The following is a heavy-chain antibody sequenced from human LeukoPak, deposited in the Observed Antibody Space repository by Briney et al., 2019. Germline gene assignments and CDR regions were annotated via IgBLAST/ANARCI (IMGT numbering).Heavy chain of an antibody. J-gene: IGHJ4*02. V-gene: IGHV3-7*01. CDR1: GVYW. D-gene: IGHD2-8*02. CDR3: ATSSGAPGNM. Sequence: GGSLRLSCAVSGVYWMSWVRQAPGKGLEWVANINQDGSVIYYVDSVKGRFTISRDNAKNSLYLQMDSLRAEDTGVYYCATSSGAPGNMWGQGTLVTVSS. CDR2: INQDGSVI.